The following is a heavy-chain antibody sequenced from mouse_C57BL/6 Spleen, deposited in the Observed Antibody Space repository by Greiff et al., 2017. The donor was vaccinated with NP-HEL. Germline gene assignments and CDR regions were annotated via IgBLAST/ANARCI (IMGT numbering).Heavy chain of an antibody. CDR2: IDPETGGT. Sequence: VQLQQSGAELVRPGASVTLSCKASGYTFTDYEMHWVKQTPVHGLEWIGAIDPETGGTAYNQKFKGKAILTADKSSSTAYMELRSLTSEDSAVYYCTRGTTVVARGWYFDVWGTGTTVTVSS. CDR3: TRGTTVVARGWYFDV. V-gene: IGHV1-15*01. J-gene: IGHJ1*03. CDR1: GYTFTDYE. D-gene: IGHD1-1*01.